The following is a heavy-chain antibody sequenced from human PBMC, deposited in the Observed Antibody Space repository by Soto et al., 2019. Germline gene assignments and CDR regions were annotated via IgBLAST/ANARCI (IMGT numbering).Heavy chain of an antibody. CDR3: PRGAAVAGRPYYYYYVMDV. D-gene: IGHD6-25*01. V-gene: IGHV4-61*01. Sequence: PSETLSLTCTVSGGSVSSGSYYWSWIRQPPGKGLEWIGYIYYSGSTNYNPSLKSRVTISVDTSKNQFSLKLSSVTAADTAVYYRPRGAAVAGRPYYYYYVMDVWGHGTTVAASS. CDR2: IYYSGST. J-gene: IGHJ6*02. CDR1: GGSVSSGSYY.